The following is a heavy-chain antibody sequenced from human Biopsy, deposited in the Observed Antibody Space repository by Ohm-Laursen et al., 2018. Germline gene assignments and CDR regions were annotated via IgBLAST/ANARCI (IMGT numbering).Heavy chain of an antibody. CDR3: ATGPYYDTRFYYNVRPFDF. CDR1: GYTLTELS. J-gene: IGHJ4*02. Sequence: GASVKVSCKVSGYTLTELSIHWVRQTGGKGLEWMGGFDREERNTVYAEKFQGRVTMTEDTSTDTVYMEVTSLRSDDTAVYYCATGPYYDTRFYYNVRPFDFWGQGTLVTVSS. V-gene: IGHV1-24*01. D-gene: IGHD3-10*01. CDR2: FDREERNT.